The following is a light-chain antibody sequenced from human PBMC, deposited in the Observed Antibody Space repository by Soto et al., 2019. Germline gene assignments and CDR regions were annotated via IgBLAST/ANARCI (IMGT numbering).Light chain of an antibody. V-gene: IGKV1-5*03. CDR2: QTS. CDR1: QNVGVY. Sequence: DIQMTQSPSTRSASVGVRVTFTCRASQNVGVYLAWYQQKPGKAPKLLIYQTSSLEYGVPSRFRGSGSETEFTLAISSLQPEDFATYYCKQYYIYPPAFGLGTKVEIK. CDR3: KQYYIYPPA. J-gene: IGKJ3*01.